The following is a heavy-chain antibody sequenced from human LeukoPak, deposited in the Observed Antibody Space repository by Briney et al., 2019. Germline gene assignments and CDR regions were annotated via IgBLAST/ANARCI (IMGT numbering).Heavy chain of an antibody. J-gene: IGHJ4*02. CDR3: ARGRGTTVTTYYFEN. CDR2: IYSSGTT. CDR1: GGSISNDNYC. D-gene: IGHD4-17*01. V-gene: IGHV4-61*02. Sequence: PSETLSLTCTVSGGSISNDNYCWSWIRQPAGRGLEWIGRIYSSGTTNYNPSLKSRVIISVNTSKNQFSLTVASVTAADTAVYYCARGRGTTVTTYYFENWGQGTRVIVSS.